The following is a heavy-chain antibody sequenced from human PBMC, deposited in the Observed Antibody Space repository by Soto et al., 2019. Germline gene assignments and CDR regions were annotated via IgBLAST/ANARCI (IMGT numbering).Heavy chain of an antibody. Sequence: SETLSLTCTVSGASISSYYCYWIRQPPGKGLEYLGYISYSGSSNYNPSLKSRVTISVDTSKNQFSLKLRSVTAADTAVYYCATYHPWSGYSPSPEDAFDIWSQGTMGTVSS. J-gene: IGHJ3*02. V-gene: IGHV4-59*01. D-gene: IGHD3-3*01. CDR1: GASISSYY. CDR2: ISYSGSS. CDR3: ATYHPWSGYSPSPEDAFDI.